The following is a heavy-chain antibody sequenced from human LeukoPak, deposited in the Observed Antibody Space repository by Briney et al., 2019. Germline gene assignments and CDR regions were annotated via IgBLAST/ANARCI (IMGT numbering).Heavy chain of an antibody. CDR1: GYTFTGYY. CDR3: ARDPAEYSSSFMDV. J-gene: IGHJ6*02. CDR2: INPNSGGT. V-gene: IGHV1-2*02. Sequence: ASVKVSCKASGYTFTGYYMHWVRQAPGQGLEWMGWINPNSGGTDYAQKFQGRVTMTRDTSIRTAYMELSRLRSDDTAVYYCARDPAEYSSSFMDVWGQGTTVTVSS. D-gene: IGHD6-13*01.